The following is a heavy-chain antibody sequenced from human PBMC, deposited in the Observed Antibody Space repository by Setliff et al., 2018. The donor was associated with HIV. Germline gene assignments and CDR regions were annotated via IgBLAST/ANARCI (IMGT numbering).Heavy chain of an antibody. CDR3: ARGVAAAGMLMDV. D-gene: IGHD6-13*01. J-gene: IGHJ6*03. CDR2: IHTSDTT. CDR1: GVSTSIHY. Sequence: SETLSLTCTVTGVSTSIHYWVWIRQPAGRGLEWIGRIHTSDTTRYNPSLQSRVAMSVDTSKNQFSLKLTSVSAADTAVYYCARGVAAAGMLMDVWGKGTTVTVSS. V-gene: IGHV4-4*07.